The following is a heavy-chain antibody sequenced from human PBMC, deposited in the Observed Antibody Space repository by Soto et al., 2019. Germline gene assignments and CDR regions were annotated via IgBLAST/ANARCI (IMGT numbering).Heavy chain of an antibody. CDR1: GGSISSYY. CDR2: IYYSGST. J-gene: IGHJ5*02. V-gene: IGHV4-59*01. CDR3: ARVLGPTLGYCSSTSCYAGWFDP. Sequence: SETLSLTCTVSGGSISSYYWSWIRQPPGKGLEWIGYIYYSGSTNYNPSLKSRVTISVDTSKNQFSLKLSSVTAADTAVYYCARVLGPTLGYCSSTSCYAGWFDPWGQGTLVTVSS. D-gene: IGHD2-2*01.